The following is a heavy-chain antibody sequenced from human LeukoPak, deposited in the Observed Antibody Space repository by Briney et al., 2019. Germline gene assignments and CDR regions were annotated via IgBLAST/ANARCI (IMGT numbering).Heavy chain of an antibody. D-gene: IGHD3-16*02. Sequence: PGGSLRLSCAASGFTFSNYWMDWVRQAPGKGLVWVSRINTEGSRTTYADSVKGRFTISRDNAKNTLYLQMNSLRADDTAVYFCARGLGGSYPFDCWGQGALVTVSS. CDR2: INTEGSRT. V-gene: IGHV3-74*01. J-gene: IGHJ4*02. CDR3: ARGLGGSYPFDC. CDR1: GFTFSNYW.